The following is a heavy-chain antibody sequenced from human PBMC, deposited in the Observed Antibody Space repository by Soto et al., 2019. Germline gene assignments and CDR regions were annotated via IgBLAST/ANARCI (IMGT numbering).Heavy chain of an antibody. CDR1: GYSFAGYW. D-gene: IGHD3-22*01. J-gene: IGHJ4*02. V-gene: IGHV5-10-1*01. CDR3: EGQIYDSDTGPNFQYYFDS. Sequence: PGESLKISCKGSGYSFAGYWITWVRQKPGKGLEWMGRIDPSDSQTYYSPSFRGHVTISVTKSITTVFLQWSSLRASDTAMYYCEGQIYDSDTGPNFQYYFDSWGQGTPVTVSS. CDR2: IDPSDSQT.